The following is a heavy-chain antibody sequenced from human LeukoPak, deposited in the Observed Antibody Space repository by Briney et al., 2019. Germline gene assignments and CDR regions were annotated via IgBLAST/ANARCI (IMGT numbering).Heavy chain of an antibody. CDR2: IYYSGST. J-gene: IGHJ4*02. Sequence: SETLSLTCTVSGDSISSYYWGWIRQPPGKGLEWIGSIYYSGSTYYNPSLKSRVTISVDTSKNQFSLKLSSVTAADTAVYYCARFGEIQLWSPYFDYWGQGTLVTVSS. V-gene: IGHV4-39*01. CDR3: ARFGEIQLWSPYFDY. D-gene: IGHD5-18*01. CDR1: GDSISSYY.